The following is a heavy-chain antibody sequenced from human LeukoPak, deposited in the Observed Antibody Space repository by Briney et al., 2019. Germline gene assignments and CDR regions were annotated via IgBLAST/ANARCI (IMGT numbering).Heavy chain of an antibody. V-gene: IGHV3-21*01. CDR3: ARGQGLPIDY. J-gene: IGHJ4*02. Sequence: GGSLRLSCAASGFTFSSSSMNWVRQAPGKGLEWVSSISTSSSYIYYADSVKGRFTISRDNARNSLYLQMNSLRAEDTAVYYCARGQGLPIDYWGQGTLVTVSS. CDR1: GFTFSSSS. CDR2: ISTSSSYI.